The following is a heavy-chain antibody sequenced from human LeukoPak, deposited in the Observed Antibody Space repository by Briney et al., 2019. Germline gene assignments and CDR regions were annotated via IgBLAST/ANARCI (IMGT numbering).Heavy chain of an antibody. D-gene: IGHD3-22*01. CDR2: ISAYNGNT. Sequence: ASVKVSCKASGYTFTSYGISWVRQAPGQGLEWMGWISAYNGNTNYAQKLQGRVTMTIDTSTSTAYMELRGLRSDDTAVYYCARVGTYYYDSSGYLNDAFDIWGQGTMVTVSS. CDR3: ARVGTYYYDSSGYLNDAFDI. J-gene: IGHJ3*02. V-gene: IGHV1-18*01. CDR1: GYTFTSYG.